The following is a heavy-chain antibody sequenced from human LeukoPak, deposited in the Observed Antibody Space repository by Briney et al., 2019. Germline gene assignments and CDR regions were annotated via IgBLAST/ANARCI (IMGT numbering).Heavy chain of an antibody. CDR3: AKLEDIVVVPAAIWFDP. CDR2: ISGSGGST. Sequence: GGSLRLSCAASGFTFSSYAMSWVRQAPGKGLEWVSAISGSGGSTYYADSVRGRFTISRDNSKNTLYLQMNSLRAEDTAVYYCAKLEDIVVVPAAIWFDPWGQGTLVTVSS. CDR1: GFTFSSYA. V-gene: IGHV3-23*01. D-gene: IGHD2-2*01. J-gene: IGHJ5*02.